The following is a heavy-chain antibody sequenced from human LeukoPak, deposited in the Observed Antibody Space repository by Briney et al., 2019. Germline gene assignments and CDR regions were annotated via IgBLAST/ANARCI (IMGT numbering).Heavy chain of an antibody. CDR3: ARRSGSYFYYFDY. CDR1: GFTFSSYA. Sequence: GGSLRLSCAASGFTFSSYAMSWVRQAPGKGLEWVANIKQDGSEKYYVDSVKGRFTISRDNAKNSLYLQMNSLRAEDTAVYYCARRSGSYFYYFDYWGQGTLVTVSS. D-gene: IGHD1-26*01. CDR2: IKQDGSEK. J-gene: IGHJ4*02. V-gene: IGHV3-7*01.